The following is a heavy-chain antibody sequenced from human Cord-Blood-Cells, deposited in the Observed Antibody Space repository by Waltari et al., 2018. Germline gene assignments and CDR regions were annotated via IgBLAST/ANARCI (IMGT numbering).Heavy chain of an antibody. D-gene: IGHD5-12*01. V-gene: IGHV4-39*01. CDR3: ARSMSGYSGYDLDY. CDR2: IYYSGST. J-gene: IGHJ4*02. CDR1: GGSISSSSYY. Sequence: QLQLQESGPGLVKPSETLSLTCTVSGGSISSSSYYWGWTRQPPGKGLEWIGSIYYSGSTYYNPSLKSRVTISVDTSKNQFSLKLSSVTAADTAVYYCARSMSGYSGYDLDYWGQGTLVTVSS.